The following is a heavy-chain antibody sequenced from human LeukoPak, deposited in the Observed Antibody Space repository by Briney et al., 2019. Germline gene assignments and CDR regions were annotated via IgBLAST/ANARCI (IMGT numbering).Heavy chain of an antibody. J-gene: IGHJ5*02. CDR2: IYYGGST. CDR3: AGQSGESDWFDP. D-gene: IGHD5-12*01. CDR1: GGSISGGGYY. Sequence: SETLSLTCTVSGGSISGGGYYWSWIRQHPGKGLEWIGYIYYGGSTYYNPSLKSRVTISVDTSKNQFSLKLSSVTAADTAVYYCAGQSGESDWFDPWGQGTLVTVSS. V-gene: IGHV4-31*03.